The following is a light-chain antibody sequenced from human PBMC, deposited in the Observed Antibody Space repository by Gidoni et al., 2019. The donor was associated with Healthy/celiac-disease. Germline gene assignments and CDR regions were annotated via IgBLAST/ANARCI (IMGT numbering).Light chain of an antibody. Sequence: VVMTQSPLSLPVTLGQPASISCRSSQSIVYSDGNTYLNWFQQRPGQSPRRLLYKVYNWDSGVPDPFSCSGSGTDFTLKISRVNAEDVGVYYCMQGTHWPPTWTFGQGTKVEIK. CDR2: KVY. CDR1: QSIVYSDGNTY. CDR3: MQGTHWPPTWT. V-gene: IGKV2D-30*01. J-gene: IGKJ1*01.